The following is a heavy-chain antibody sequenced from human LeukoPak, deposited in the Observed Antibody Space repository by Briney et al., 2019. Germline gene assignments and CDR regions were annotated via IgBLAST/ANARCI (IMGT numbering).Heavy chain of an antibody. V-gene: IGHV4-39*01. J-gene: IGHJ4*02. CDR3: ASGIAARSLFDY. CDR1: GGSISSSSYY. Sequence: PSETLSLTCTVSGGSISSSSYYWGWIRQPPGKGLEWIGSIYYSGSTYYNPSLKSRVTISVDTSKNQFSLKLSSVTAADTAVYYCASGIAARSLFDYWGQGTLVTVSS. D-gene: IGHD6-6*01. CDR2: IYYSGST.